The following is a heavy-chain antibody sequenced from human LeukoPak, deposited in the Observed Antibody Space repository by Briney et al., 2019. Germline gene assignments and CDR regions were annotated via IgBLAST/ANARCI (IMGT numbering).Heavy chain of an antibody. CDR1: GFTFDDYA. D-gene: IGHD5-18*01. J-gene: IGHJ6*02. CDR3: AKDLKRRHSYGLYYNYYYGLDV. Sequence: GRSLRLSCAASGFTFDDYAMHWVRQAPGKGLEWFSFIIGNGDTTFYADSVKGRFTISRANSKNSLYLQMNSLRTEDTALYYCAKDLKRRHSYGLYYNYYYGLDVWGQGTTVTVSS. CDR2: IIGNGDTT. V-gene: IGHV3-43*02.